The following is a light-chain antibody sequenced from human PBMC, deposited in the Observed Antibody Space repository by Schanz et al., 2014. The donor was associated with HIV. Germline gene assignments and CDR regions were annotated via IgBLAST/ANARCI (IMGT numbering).Light chain of an antibody. Sequence: QSALTQSASVSGSPGQSITIPCTGTSSDIGNYNLVSWFQHHPGEAPKIMIFEVRKRPSGVSNRFSGSKSGNTASLTISGLQAEDEADYYCSSYTVISTGVFGTGTKVTVL. J-gene: IGLJ1*01. V-gene: IGLV2-14*02. CDR3: SSYTVISTGV. CDR1: SSDIGNYNL. CDR2: EVR.